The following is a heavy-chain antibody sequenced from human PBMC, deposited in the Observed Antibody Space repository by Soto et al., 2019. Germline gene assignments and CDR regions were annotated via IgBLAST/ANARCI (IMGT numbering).Heavy chain of an antibody. CDR3: AKDPAYYDILTGYHKDAFDI. CDR2: ISGSGGST. V-gene: IGHV3-23*01. J-gene: IGHJ3*02. CDR1: GFTFSSYA. D-gene: IGHD3-9*01. Sequence: GGSLRLSCAASGFTFSSYAMSWVRQAPGKGLEWVSAISGSGGSTYYADSVKGRFTISRDNSKNTLYLQMNSLRAEDTAVYYYAKDPAYYDILTGYHKDAFDIWGQGTMVTVSS.